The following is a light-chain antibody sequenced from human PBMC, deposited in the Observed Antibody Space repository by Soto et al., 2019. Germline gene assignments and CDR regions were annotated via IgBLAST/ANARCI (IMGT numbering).Light chain of an antibody. V-gene: IGKV3-11*01. CDR2: DAS. CDR3: QQRSDWPST. CDR1: QSVRSY. J-gene: IGKJ4*01. Sequence: EIVLTQSPATLSLSPGERATLSCSASQSVRSYLAWYQQKPGQAPRLLIYDASNRAPGIPARFSGSGSGTDFPLTISSLEPEDCAVYYCQQRSDWPSTFGGGTKVEIK.